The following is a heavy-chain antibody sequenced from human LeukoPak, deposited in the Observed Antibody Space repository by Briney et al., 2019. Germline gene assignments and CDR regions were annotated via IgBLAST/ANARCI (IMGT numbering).Heavy chain of an antibody. Sequence: GGSLRLSCAASGFTFSSYWMHWVRQAPGKGLVWVSRINIDGTTTTYADSVKGRFTISRDNAKNTLYLQMNSLRAEDTAVYYCARGDRPEYSTSAAHWLVPWGQGTLVTVSS. V-gene: IGHV3-74*01. CDR3: ARGDRPEYSTSAAHWLVP. D-gene: IGHD6-6*01. CDR2: INIDGTTT. CDR1: GFTFSSYW. J-gene: IGHJ5*02.